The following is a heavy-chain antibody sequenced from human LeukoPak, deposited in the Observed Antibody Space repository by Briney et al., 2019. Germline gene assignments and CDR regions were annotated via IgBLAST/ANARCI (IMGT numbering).Heavy chain of an antibody. J-gene: IGHJ4*02. Sequence: GGSLRLSCVAFGFTFTNYGISWVRQAPGKGLEWVSAISSTGRTIYYAESVKGRFTISRDDSKNTVYLQMNSLRAEDTAVYYCAKRHGLIDTRHFDYWGQGTLVTVSS. V-gene: IGHV3-23*01. D-gene: IGHD2/OR15-2a*01. CDR3: AKRHGLIDTRHFDY. CDR2: ISSTGRTI. CDR1: GFTFTNYG.